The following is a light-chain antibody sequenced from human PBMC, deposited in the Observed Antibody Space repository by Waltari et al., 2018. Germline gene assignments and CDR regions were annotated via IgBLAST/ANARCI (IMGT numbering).Light chain of an antibody. CDR1: RSFGRA. CDR3: QLYVRLPAT. V-gene: IGKV3-20*01. J-gene: IGKJ1*01. Sequence: SCRARRSFGRALTGYQENPGQAPRLLIRGASNGATGIPDRFRGSGSETGFSLTISRLEPECFAVYYWQLYVRLPATFGRGTKVEIK. CDR2: GAS.